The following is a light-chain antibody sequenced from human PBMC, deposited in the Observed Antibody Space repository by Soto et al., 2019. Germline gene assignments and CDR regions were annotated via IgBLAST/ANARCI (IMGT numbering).Light chain of an antibody. CDR2: KAS. Sequence: DTQMTQSPSTLSASVGDRVTITCRASQSISDGLAWYQQKPGKAPKLLIYKASILQRGVPSRFSGSGSGAEFTLTISGLQAEDFATYYCQHYNDYPWTFGQGTKVEIK. J-gene: IGKJ1*01. CDR1: QSISDG. CDR3: QHYNDYPWT. V-gene: IGKV1-5*03.